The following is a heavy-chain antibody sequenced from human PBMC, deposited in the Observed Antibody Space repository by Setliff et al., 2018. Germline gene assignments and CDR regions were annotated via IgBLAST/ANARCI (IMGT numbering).Heavy chain of an antibody. CDR1: GYSFIDYY. J-gene: IGHJ6*03. V-gene: IGHV1-2*06. CDR3: AREGVDTRSSTDYRYYMDV. CDR2: VNPKNGGI. Sequence: ASVKVSCKASGYSFIDYYIPWVRQAPGQGPEWMGRVNPKNGGILYSQKFEGRVSMTGDRTISTAYMELSSLTSDDTAVYYCAREGVDTRSSTDYRYYMDVWGKGTTVTVSS. D-gene: IGHD5-18*01.